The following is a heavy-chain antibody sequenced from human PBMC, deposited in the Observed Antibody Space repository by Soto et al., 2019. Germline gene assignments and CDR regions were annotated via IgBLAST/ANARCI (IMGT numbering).Heavy chain of an antibody. CDR2: IYPGLSGT. D-gene: IGHD4-17*01. CDR3: ARPLFNYGDFRHFSY. J-gene: IGHJ4*03. CDR1: GYTCINNW. V-gene: IGHV5-51*01. Sequence: PGESLKISCQGSGYTCINNWIGWVRQKPGKGLEWLGIIYPGLSGTRYSPSFRGHVSISVDKTTNTAYLQWDSLKASDTAVYYCARPLFNYGDFRHFSYWGQGTLVTVSS.